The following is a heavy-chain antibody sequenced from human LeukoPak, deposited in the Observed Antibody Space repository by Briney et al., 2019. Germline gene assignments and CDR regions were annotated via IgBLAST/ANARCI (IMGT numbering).Heavy chain of an antibody. CDR2: ISDDGRHK. CDR1: GFTFNNYG. CDR3: AKDRETTASGTFDY. Sequence: PGRPLRLSCAASGFTFNNYGIHYVRQAPGKGLEWVAVISDDGRHKNYADSVKGRFTISRDNSNNTLYLQMNSLRVEDTGLYYCAKDRETTASGTFDYWGQGTLVTVSS. J-gene: IGHJ4*02. D-gene: IGHD6-13*01. V-gene: IGHV3-30*18.